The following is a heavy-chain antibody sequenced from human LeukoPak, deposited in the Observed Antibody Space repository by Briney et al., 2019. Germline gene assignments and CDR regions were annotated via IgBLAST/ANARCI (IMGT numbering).Heavy chain of an antibody. Sequence: SETLSLTCTVSGGSISIYYWSWIRQPAGKGLEWIGRIYTSGSTNYNPSLKSRVTMSVDTSKNQFSLKLSSVTAADTAVYYCAREMGNYYDILTGYSTLSWYYYYMDVWGKGTTVTVSS. CDR2: IYTSGST. V-gene: IGHV4-4*07. CDR3: AREMGNYYDILTGYSTLSWYYYYMDV. CDR1: GGSISIYY. D-gene: IGHD3-9*01. J-gene: IGHJ6*03.